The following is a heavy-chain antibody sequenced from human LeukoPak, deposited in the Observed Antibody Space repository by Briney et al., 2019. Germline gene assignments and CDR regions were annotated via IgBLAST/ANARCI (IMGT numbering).Heavy chain of an antibody. CDR1: GFRFSTYW. CDR2: IKQDGSEK. D-gene: IGHD3-10*01. Sequence: GGSLRLSCAASGFRFSTYWMSWVRQAPGKGLEWVANIKQDGSEKYYVDSVKGRFTISRDNAKNSLYLQMNSLRAEDTAVYYCARLTVPATPPLLRFGELQQKYYYYYGMDVWGQGTTVTVSS. V-gene: IGHV3-7*01. J-gene: IGHJ6*02. CDR3: ARLTVPATPPLLRFGELQQKYYYYYGMDV.